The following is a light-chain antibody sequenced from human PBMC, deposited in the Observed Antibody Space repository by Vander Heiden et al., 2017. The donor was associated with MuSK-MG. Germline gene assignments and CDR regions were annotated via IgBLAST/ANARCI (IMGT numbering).Light chain of an antibody. CDR2: DAS. Sequence: DIQMTQSPSTLSASVGDRVTITCRASQSISNWLAWYQQKPGKVPKLLIYDASNWESGVPSRFSGSGSGTEFTLTILSLQPDDFATYYCQQDNTYWTFGQGTKVEIK. V-gene: IGKV1-5*01. J-gene: IGKJ1*01. CDR1: QSISNW. CDR3: QQDNTYWT.